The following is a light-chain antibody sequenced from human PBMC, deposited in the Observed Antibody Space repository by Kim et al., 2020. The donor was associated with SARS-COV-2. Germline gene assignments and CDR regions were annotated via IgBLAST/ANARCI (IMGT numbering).Light chain of an antibody. V-gene: IGKV3-20*01. Sequence: EIVLTQSPGTLSLSPGERATLSCRASQSVSSSYLAWYQQKPGQAPRLLIYGASSRATGIPDRFSGSGSETDFTLTISRLEPEDFAVYYCQQYGSSFSITFGQGTRLEIK. CDR2: GAS. CDR1: QSVSSSY. CDR3: QQYGSSFSIT. J-gene: IGKJ5*01.